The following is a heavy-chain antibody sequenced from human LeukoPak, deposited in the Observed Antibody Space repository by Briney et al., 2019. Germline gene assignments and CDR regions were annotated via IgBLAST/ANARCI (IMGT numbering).Heavy chain of an antibody. V-gene: IGHV4-59*11. CDR1: GASMFSHY. J-gene: IGHJ4*02. CDR3: ARSGGSSAYYSF. Sequence: SETLSLTCTVSGASMFSHYWSWIRQTPGKGLEWIGKIYLVDDTTKYNPSLGGRVNISVDTSRNQFSLHLSHVTAADTAVYYCARSGGSSAYYSFWGQGTLVTVCS. D-gene: IGHD3-22*01. CDR2: IYLVDDTT.